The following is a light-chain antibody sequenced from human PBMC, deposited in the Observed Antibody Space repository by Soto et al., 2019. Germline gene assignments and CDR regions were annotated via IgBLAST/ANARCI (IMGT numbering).Light chain of an antibody. CDR3: QQRSDWPIT. Sequence: EIVLTQSPGTLSLSPGERASLSCRASQSIANSLAWYQHKPGQAPRLLIFGASNRATGIPDRFSGSGSGTDFTLTISRLEPEDFAVYSCQQRSDWPITFGQGTRLEI. J-gene: IGKJ5*01. V-gene: IGKV3-11*01. CDR1: QSIANS. CDR2: GAS.